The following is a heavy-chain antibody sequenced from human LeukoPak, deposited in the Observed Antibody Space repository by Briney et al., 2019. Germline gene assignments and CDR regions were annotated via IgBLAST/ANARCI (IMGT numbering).Heavy chain of an antibody. CDR1: GYTFSDYH. V-gene: IGHV1-46*01. D-gene: IGHD3-16*01. CDR3: ARDSYGSDY. Sequence: ASVKVSCKASGYTFSDYHMHWVRQAPGQGLEWMGGIIPSGGSTTYAQKFQGRVTMTRDMSTNTVYMELSSLRSEDTAVYYCARDSYGSDYWGQGTLVTVSS. CDR2: IIPSGGST. J-gene: IGHJ4*02.